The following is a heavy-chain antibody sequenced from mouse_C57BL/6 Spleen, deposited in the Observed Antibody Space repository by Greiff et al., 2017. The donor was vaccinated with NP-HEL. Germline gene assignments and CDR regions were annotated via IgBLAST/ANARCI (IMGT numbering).Heavy chain of an antibody. V-gene: IGHV1-15*01. CDR1: GYTFTDYE. D-gene: IGHD1-1*01. CDR3: TRPSYSSSYGFAY. CDR2: IDPETGGT. J-gene: IGHJ3*01. Sequence: QVQLQQSGAELVRPGASVTLSCKASGYTFTDYEMHWVKQTPVHGLEWIGAIDPETGGTAYNQKFKGKAILTADKSSSTAYMELSSLTSEDSAVYYCTRPSYSSSYGFAYWGQGTLVTVSA.